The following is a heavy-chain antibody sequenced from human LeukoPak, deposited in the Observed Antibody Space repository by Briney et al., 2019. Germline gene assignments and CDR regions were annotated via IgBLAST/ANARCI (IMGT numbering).Heavy chain of an antibody. J-gene: IGHJ6*03. CDR1: GYTFTGYY. CDR2: INPNSGGT. Sequence: ASVKVSCKASGYTFTGYYMHWVRQAPGQGLEWMGWINPNSGGTNYAQKFQGRVTMTRDTSISTAYMELSRLRSDDTAVYYCARDGFFCGYCSSTSFPNYYYMDVWGKGTTVTVSS. V-gene: IGHV1-2*02. CDR3: ARDGFFCGYCSSTSFPNYYYMDV. D-gene: IGHD2-2*01.